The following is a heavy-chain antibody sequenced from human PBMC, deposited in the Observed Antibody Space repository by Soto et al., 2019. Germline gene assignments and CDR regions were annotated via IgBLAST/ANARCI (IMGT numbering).Heavy chain of an antibody. Sequence: SETLSLTCTVSGGTISSSSYYWGWIRQPPGKGLEWIGSIYYSGSTYYNPSLKSRVTISVDTPKNQFSLKLSSVTAADTAVYYCARHSYVRSGWYSSGLDDYWGQGTLVTVSS. V-gene: IGHV4-39*01. CDR2: IYYSGST. CDR3: ARHSYVRSGWYSSGLDDY. J-gene: IGHJ4*02. CDR1: GGTISSSSYY. D-gene: IGHD6-19*01.